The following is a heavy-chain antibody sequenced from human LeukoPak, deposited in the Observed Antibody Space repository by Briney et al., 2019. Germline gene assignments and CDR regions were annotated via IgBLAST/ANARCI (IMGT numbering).Heavy chain of an antibody. CDR2: IQYDGSFK. Sequence: PGGSLRLSCATSGFTFSFYGMYWVRQAPGKGLEWVAFIQYDGSFKFYADSVQGRFSISRDNYKNTLFLQMNSPRADDTAVYYCAKTSDQLLYSKFDFWGQGTLVTVSS. CDR1: GFTFSFYG. V-gene: IGHV3-30*02. J-gene: IGHJ4*02. D-gene: IGHD2-2*02. CDR3: AKTSDQLLYSKFDF.